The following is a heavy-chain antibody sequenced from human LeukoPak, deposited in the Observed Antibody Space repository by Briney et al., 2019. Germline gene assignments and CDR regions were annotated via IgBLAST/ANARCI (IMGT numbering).Heavy chain of an antibody. CDR3: TTAGPDMIVVVIGDL. Sequence: PGGPFSSSWQALESPFSTPWMGWFPKLPGKGLKWFAGIKSKTDGGTTDYAAPVKGRFTISRDDSKNTLYLQMNSLKTEDTAVYYCTTAGPDMIVVVIGDLWGQGTLVTVSS. V-gene: IGHV3-15*01. D-gene: IGHD3-22*01. CDR2: IKSKTDGGTT. J-gene: IGHJ4*02. CDR1: ESPFSTPW.